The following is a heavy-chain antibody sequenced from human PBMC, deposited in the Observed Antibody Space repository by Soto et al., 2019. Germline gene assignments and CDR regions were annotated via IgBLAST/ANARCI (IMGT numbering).Heavy chain of an antibody. V-gene: IGHV5-10-1*01. CDR1: GYSFTSYW. D-gene: IGHD1-26*01. J-gene: IGHJ3*02. CDR2: IDPSDSYT. Sequence: GXSLNISCKGSGYSFTSYWLSWLRQMPGKGLEWMGRIDPSDSYTNYSPSFQGHVTISADKSISTAYLQWSSLKASDTAMYYCAGLVGASTFDIWGQGTMVTVSS. CDR3: AGLVGASTFDI.